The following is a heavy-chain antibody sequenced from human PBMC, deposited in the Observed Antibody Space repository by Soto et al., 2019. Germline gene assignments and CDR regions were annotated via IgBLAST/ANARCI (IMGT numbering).Heavy chain of an antibody. D-gene: IGHD2-8*01. CDR1: GFSFSSFA. CDR3: AKTRGAMIYAISVYGMGV. J-gene: IGHJ6*02. V-gene: IGHV3-23*01. CDR2: ISGSADST. Sequence: EVQLSESGGGFIHPGGSLRLSCAASGFSFSSFAMNWVRQAPGKGLEWVSIISGSADSTFYADSVKGRFTISRDNSKSTLYLQINSLRAEDTAVYYCAKTRGAMIYAISVYGMGVWGQGTTVTVSS.